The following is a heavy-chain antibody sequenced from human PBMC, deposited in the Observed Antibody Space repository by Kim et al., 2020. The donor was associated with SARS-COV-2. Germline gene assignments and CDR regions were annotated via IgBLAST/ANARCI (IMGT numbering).Heavy chain of an antibody. V-gene: IGHV3-7*01. CDR2: DGSEK. Sequence: DGSEKYYVDSVKGRFTISRDTAKNSLYLHMNSLRAEDTAVYSCARNRIDYWGQGTLVTVSS. J-gene: IGHJ4*02. CDR3: ARNRIDY.